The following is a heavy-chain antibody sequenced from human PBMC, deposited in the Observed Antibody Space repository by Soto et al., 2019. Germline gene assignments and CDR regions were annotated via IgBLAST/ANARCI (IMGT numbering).Heavy chain of an antibody. J-gene: IGHJ6*02. D-gene: IGHD2-15*01. CDR2: INDSGTT. CDR1: GGSFSGFY. Sequence: QVQLEQWGAGLLKPSETLSLTCAIYGGSFSGFYWSWIRQPPGKGLEWIWEINDSGTTNYNPSLKSRVTISADTSKTHFSLRLTSVTAADTAVYYCARETSQNVYSHYGMDVWGQGTTVTVSS. CDR3: ARETSQNVYSHYGMDV. V-gene: IGHV4-34*02.